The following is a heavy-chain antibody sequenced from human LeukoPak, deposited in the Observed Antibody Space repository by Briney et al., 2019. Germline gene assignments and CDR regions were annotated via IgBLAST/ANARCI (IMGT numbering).Heavy chain of an antibody. D-gene: IGHD2-2*02. CDR1: GFTFSSYS. J-gene: IGHJ4*02. CDR2: ISGTGDNT. CDR3: AKAVKYHSFDH. V-gene: IGHV3-23*01. Sequence: PGGSLRLSCAASGFTFSSYSMNWVRQTPGKGLEWVSAISGTGDNTHYADSVKGRFTISRDSSKTTLYLQMDSLSVEDTALYYCAKAVKYHSFDHWGQGTLVTVSS.